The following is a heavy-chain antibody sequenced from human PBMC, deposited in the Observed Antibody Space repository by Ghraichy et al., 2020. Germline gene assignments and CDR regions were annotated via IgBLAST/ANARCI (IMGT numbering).Heavy chain of an antibody. CDR1: GFTFSSYS. Sequence: GESLNISCAASGFTFSSYSMNWVRQAPGKGLEWVSYISSSSSTIYYADSVKGRFTISRDNAKNSLYLKMNSLRDEDTAVYYCARVTYYYDSSGPRMFFYFDYWGQGTLVTVSS. J-gene: IGHJ4*02. D-gene: IGHD3-22*01. CDR2: ISSSSSTI. CDR3: ARVTYYYDSSGPRMFFYFDY. V-gene: IGHV3-48*02.